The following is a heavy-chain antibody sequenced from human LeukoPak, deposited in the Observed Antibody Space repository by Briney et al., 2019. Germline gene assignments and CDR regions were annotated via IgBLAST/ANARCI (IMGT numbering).Heavy chain of an antibody. Sequence: ASVKVSCKASGGTFSSYAISWVRQALGQGLEWMGGIIPIFGTANYAQKFQGRVTITTDESTSTAYMELSSLRSEDTAVYYCARELRVPAPGPGGEGHYMDVWGKGTTVTVSS. D-gene: IGHD4-17*01. CDR1: GGTFSSYA. CDR3: ARELRVPAPGPGGEGHYMDV. V-gene: IGHV1-69*05. CDR2: IIPIFGTA. J-gene: IGHJ6*03.